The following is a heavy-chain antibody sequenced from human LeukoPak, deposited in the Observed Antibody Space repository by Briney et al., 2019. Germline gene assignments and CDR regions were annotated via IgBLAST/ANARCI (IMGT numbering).Heavy chain of an antibody. CDR1: GFTFSSYA. CDR3: AREGDFWSGYPIDHYYYMDV. CDR2: ISGRGDLE. J-gene: IGHJ6*03. V-gene: IGHV3-23*01. D-gene: IGHD3-3*01. Sequence: GGSLGLSCSASGFTFSSYAMTWDRQAPGKGLEWVSTISGRGDLEFYTESVKGRFTISRDHSKNTVHLQMDSLRAEDTAIYYCAREGDFWSGYPIDHYYYMDVWGKGTTVTVTS.